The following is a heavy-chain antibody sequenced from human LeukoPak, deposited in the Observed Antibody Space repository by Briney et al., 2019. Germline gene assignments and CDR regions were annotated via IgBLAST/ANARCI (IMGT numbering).Heavy chain of an antibody. J-gene: IGHJ5*02. CDR3: ARVGPRGWLHH. CDR1: GGSFSGYY. D-gene: IGHD5-24*01. CDR2: IYYSGST. V-gene: IGHV4-59*12. Sequence: SETLPLTCAVYGGSFSGYYWSWIRQPPGKGLEWIGYIYYSGSTNYNPSLKSRVTISVDTSKNQFSLKLSSVTAADTAVYYCARVGPRGWLHHWGQGTLVTVSS.